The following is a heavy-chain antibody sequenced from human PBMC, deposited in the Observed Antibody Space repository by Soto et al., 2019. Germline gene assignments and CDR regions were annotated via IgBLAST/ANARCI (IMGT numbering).Heavy chain of an antibody. D-gene: IGHD3-3*01. V-gene: IGHV4-39*01. J-gene: IGHJ4*02. CDR1: GGSFSRTTYY. Sequence: SETLSLTCTVSGGSFSRTTYYWGWIRQPPGKGLEWIGTVYSRGTTYYNPSLKSRVSISLDTSKNQFSLNVTSVTAADTSVYYCARHLHPGVAGHFDSWGPGTLVTVSS. CDR2: VYSRGTT. CDR3: ARHLHPGVAGHFDS.